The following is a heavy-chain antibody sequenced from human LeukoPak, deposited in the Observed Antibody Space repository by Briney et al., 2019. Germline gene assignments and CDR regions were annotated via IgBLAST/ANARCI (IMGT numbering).Heavy chain of an antibody. J-gene: IGHJ4*02. CDR1: GGSFSGYY. CDR2: INHSGST. V-gene: IGHV4-34*01. D-gene: IGHD6-19*01. CDR3: ASYSTGWYWFDY. Sequence: SETLSLTCAVYGGSFSGYYWSWIRQPPGKGLEWIGEINHSGSTNYNPSLKSRVTISVDTSKNQSSLKLSSVTAADTAVYYCASYSTGWYWFDYWGQGTLVTVSS.